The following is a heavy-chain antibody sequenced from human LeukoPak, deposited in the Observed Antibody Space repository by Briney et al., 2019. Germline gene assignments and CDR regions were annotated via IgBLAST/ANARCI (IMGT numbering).Heavy chain of an antibody. CDR2: IFPGDSDT. D-gene: IGHD1/OR15-1a*01. V-gene: IGHV5-51*01. CDR1: GYSFTTYW. CDR3: ATSESQTRFDY. J-gene: IGHJ4*02. Sequence: GESLKISCKGSGYSFTTYWIGWVRQMPGKGLEWIGIIFPGDSDTTYSPSLQGQVTISADKSINTSYLQWSSLRASDTAMYYCATSESQTRFDYWGQGTPVTVSS.